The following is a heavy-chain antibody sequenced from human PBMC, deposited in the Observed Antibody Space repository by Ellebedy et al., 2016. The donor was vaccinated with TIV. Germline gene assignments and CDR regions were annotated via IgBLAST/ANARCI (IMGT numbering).Heavy chain of an antibody. V-gene: IGHV1-24*01. D-gene: IGHD6-19*01. CDR3: ATAKSIHSSGWWGWAY. CDR1: GYTLTELS. CDR2: FDPEDGET. J-gene: IGHJ4*02. Sequence: ASVKVSCXVSGYTLTELSMHWVRQAPGKGLEWMGGFDPEDGETIYAQKFQGRVTMTEDTSTDTAYMELSSLRSEDTAVYYCATAKSIHSSGWWGWAYWGQGTLVTVSS.